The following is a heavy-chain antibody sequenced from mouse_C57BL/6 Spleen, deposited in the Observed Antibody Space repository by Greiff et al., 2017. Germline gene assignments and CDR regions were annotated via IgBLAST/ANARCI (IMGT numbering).Heavy chain of an antibody. V-gene: IGHV1-81*01. J-gene: IGHJ4*01. Sequence: QVQLQQSGAELARPGASVKLSCKASGYTFTSYGISWVKQRTGQGLEWIGEIYPRSGNTYYNEKFKGKATLTADKSSSTAYMELRSLTSEDSAVYFCARRVGSSPYYAMDYWGQGTSVTVSS. CDR1: GYTFTSYG. CDR2: IYPRSGNT. CDR3: ARRVGSSPYYAMDY. D-gene: IGHD1-1*01.